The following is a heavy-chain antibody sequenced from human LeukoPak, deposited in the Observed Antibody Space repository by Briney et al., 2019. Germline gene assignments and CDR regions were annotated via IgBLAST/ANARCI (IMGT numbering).Heavy chain of an antibody. CDR1: GFTFSDYY. V-gene: IGHV3-11*01. J-gene: IGHJ4*02. CDR3: ARDRYYDSSGYPSFDY. CDR2: ISSSGSTI. Sequence: GGSLRLSCAASGFTFSDYYMSWIRQAPGKGLEWVSHISSSGSTIYYADSVKGRFTISRDNAKNSLYLQMNSLRAEDTAVYYCARDRYYDSSGYPSFDYWVQGTLVTVSS. D-gene: IGHD3-22*01.